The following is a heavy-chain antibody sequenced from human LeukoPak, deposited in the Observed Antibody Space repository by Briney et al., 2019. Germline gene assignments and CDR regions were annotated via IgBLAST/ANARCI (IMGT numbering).Heavy chain of an antibody. Sequence: ASVNVSCTASGYTFTGYYMHWVRQAPGQGLEWMGWINPNSGGTNYAQKFQGRVTMTRDTSISTAYMGLSRLRSDDTAVYYCARGAWIQGPHDYWGQGTLVTVSS. J-gene: IGHJ4*02. D-gene: IGHD5-18*01. CDR3: ARGAWIQGPHDY. V-gene: IGHV1-2*02. CDR1: GYTFTGYY. CDR2: INPNSGGT.